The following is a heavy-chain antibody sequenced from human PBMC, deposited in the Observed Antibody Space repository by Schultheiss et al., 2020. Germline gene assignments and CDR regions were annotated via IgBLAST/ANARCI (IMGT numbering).Heavy chain of an antibody. CDR1: GGSFSGYY. D-gene: IGHD2-2*01. CDR3: ARGRNQLLGGYYYGMDV. CDR2: INHSGST. V-gene: IGHV4-34*01. Sequence: SETLSLTCAVYGGSFSGYYWSWIRQPPGKGLEWIGEINHSGSTNYNPSLKSRVTISVDTSKNQFSLKLSSVTAADTAVYYCARGRNQLLGGYYYGMDVWGQGTTVTVSS. J-gene: IGHJ6*02.